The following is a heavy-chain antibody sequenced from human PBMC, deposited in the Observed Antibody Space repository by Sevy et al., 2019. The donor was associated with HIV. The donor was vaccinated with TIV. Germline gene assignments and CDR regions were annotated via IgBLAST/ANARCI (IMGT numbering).Heavy chain of an antibody. J-gene: IGHJ6*02. Sequence: GESLKISCKGSGYSFTSYWIGWVRQMPGKGLEWMGIIYPGDSDTRYSPSFQGQVTISADKSISTAYLQWSSLKASDTGYGRAFQGQVPISADKSIRTAYLQWSSLKASDTAMYYCARLVEDTAMAHGYYYYGMDVWGQGTTVTVSS. CDR1: GYSFTSYW. D-gene: IGHD3-10*01. CDR3: FQGQVPISADKSIRTAYLQWSSLKASDTAMYYCARLVEDTAMAHGYYYYGMDV. V-gene: IGHV5-51*01. CDR2: IYPGDSDT.